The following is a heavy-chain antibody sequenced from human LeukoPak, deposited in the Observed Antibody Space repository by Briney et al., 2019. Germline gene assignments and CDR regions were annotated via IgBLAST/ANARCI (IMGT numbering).Heavy chain of an antibody. CDR1: GFTFYHYT. V-gene: IGHV3-48*04. D-gene: IGHD3-10*01. Sequence: GGSLRLSCAASGFTFYHYTMHWVRQAPGKGLEWVSYISHTGSTMSYADSVKGRFTISRDNARNSLYLQMNSLRAEDTAVYYCAIPPLSGTGSSRPLAEMDVWGQGTTVAVSS. CDR3: AIPPLSGTGSSRPLAEMDV. CDR2: ISHTGSTM. J-gene: IGHJ6*02.